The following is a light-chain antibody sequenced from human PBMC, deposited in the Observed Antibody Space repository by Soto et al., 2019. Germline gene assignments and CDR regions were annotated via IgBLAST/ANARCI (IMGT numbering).Light chain of an antibody. CDR3: SSYAGTKTLV. CDR1: ISDIGTYYY. V-gene: IGLV2-8*01. Sequence: QSALTQPPSASGSPGQSVTISCTGTISDIGTYYYVSWYQQHPGKAPKLIIYEVSERPSGVPDRFSGSKSGNTASLTVSGLQAEDEAHSYCSSYAGTKTLVFGGGTKLTVL. CDR2: EVS. J-gene: IGLJ2*01.